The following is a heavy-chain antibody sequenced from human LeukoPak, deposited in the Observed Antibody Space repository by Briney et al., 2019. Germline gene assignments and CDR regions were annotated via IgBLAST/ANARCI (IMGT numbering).Heavy chain of an antibody. CDR2: ISGYNGNT. CDR1: GYTFISYG. J-gene: IGHJ6*02. D-gene: IGHD2-2*01. V-gene: IGHV1-18*01. CDR3: ARDYDVIPAAGNGMDV. Sequence: ASVKVSCKAFGYTFISYGISWVRQAPGQGLEWMGWISGYNGNTKYAQNVQGRVTMTKDTSTSTAYMELTSLRSDGTAVYYCARDYDVIPAAGNGMDVWGQGTTVAVSS.